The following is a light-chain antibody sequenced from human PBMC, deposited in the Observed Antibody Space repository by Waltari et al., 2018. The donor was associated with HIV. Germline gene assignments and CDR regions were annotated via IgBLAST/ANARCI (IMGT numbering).Light chain of an antibody. CDR3: SSYAGTSNFVL. CDR2: NVS. Sequence: QSALTQPRSVSESPGQSVTISCTGTSRDVGAYNSVSWYQQPPGRAPKFIIYNVSERPSRVPVRFSGSKSVNTASLTSPGLQAEEEAYEYCSSYAGTSNFVLFGRGTKLTAL. V-gene: IGLV2-11*01. J-gene: IGLJ2*01. CDR1: SRDVGAYNS.